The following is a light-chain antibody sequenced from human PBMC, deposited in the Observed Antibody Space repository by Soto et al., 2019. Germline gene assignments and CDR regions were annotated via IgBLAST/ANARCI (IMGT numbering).Light chain of an antibody. CDR2: ANN. Sequence: QSVLTQPPSVSGAPGQRVTISCTGSSSNIGAGYDVHWYQQLPGTAPKLLIYANNNRPSGVPGRFSGSKSGTSASLAITGLQAEDEADYYCQSYESSLSGYVFGTGKKVTVL. CDR1: SSNIGAGYD. V-gene: IGLV1-40*01. J-gene: IGLJ1*01. CDR3: QSYESSLSGYV.